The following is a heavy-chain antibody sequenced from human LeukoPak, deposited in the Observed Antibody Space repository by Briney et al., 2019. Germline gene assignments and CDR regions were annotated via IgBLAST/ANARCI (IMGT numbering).Heavy chain of an antibody. V-gene: IGHV1-24*01. CDR3: ATAVSGSYYK. CDR1: EYTLTEFS. D-gene: IGHD1-26*01. CDR2: FDPEDGET. Sequence: ASVKVSCKVSEYTLTEFSMHWMRQAPGKGLEWMGGFDPEDGETIHAQKFQGRVTMTEDTSTDTAYMELSSLRSEDTAVYYGATAVSGSYYKWGQGTLVTVSS. J-gene: IGHJ4*02.